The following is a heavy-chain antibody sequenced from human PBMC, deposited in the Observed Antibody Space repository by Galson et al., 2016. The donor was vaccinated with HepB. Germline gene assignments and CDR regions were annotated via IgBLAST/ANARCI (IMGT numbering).Heavy chain of an antibody. Sequence: TLSLTCIVSGGSINSGDYNWSWLRQPAGKGLEWIGRVFSSGNTNYNPSLKSRVTISMDTSKNQFSLMLTSVTAADTAVYYCAGHGAISPYRRNWFDPWGQGALVTVSS. J-gene: IGHJ5*02. CDR2: VFSSGNT. CDR3: AGHGAISPYRRNWFDP. D-gene: IGHD1-26*01. V-gene: IGHV4-61*02. CDR1: GGSINSGDYN.